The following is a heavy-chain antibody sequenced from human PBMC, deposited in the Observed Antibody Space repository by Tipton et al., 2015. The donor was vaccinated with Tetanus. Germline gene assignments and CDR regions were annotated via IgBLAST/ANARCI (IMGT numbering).Heavy chain of an antibody. Sequence: SLRLSCAASEFTFNMFLMHWVRQAPGKGLEWVAAISYDGRFKYYTDTVTGRFTISRDNSKSTLYLEMDSLRVEDTAVYYCVKDLSGWNGDVYWGLGTLVTVSS. CDR2: ISYDGRFK. CDR1: EFTFNMFL. V-gene: IGHV3-30*04. J-gene: IGHJ4*01. CDR3: VKDLSGWNGDVY. D-gene: IGHD6-19*01.